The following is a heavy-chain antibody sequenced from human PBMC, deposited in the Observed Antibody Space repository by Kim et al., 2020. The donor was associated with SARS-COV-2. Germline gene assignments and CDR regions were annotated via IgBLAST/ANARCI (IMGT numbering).Heavy chain of an antibody. D-gene: IGHD4-17*01. V-gene: IGHV5-51*01. CDR3: AKMTTVTDWYFDL. Sequence: GESLKISCKGSGYSFTSYWIGWVRQMPGKGLEWMGIIYPGDSDTRYSPSFQGQVTISADKSISTAYLQWSSLKASDTAMYYCAKMTTVTDWYFDLWGRGTLVTVSS. CDR1: GYSFTSYW. J-gene: IGHJ2*01. CDR2: IYPGDSDT.